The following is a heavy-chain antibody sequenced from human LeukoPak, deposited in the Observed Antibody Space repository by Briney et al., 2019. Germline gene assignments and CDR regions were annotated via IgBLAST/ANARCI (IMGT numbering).Heavy chain of an antibody. CDR2: IYSYSGST. V-gene: IGHV4-39*01. Sequence: PSETLSLTCTVSGDSITSSSYYWGGIRQPPGMGLEWIGTIYSYSGSTYYNPSLKSRVTISVDTSKNQFSLKLTSVTAADTAVYYCAASGMTTVTFFDYWGQGTLVTVSS. J-gene: IGHJ4*02. CDR1: GDSITSSSYY. CDR3: AASGMTTVTFFDY. D-gene: IGHD4-17*01.